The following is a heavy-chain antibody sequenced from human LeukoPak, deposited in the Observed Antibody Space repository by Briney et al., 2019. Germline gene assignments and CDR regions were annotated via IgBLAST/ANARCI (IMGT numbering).Heavy chain of an antibody. D-gene: IGHD3-16*02. J-gene: IGHJ4*02. Sequence: SETLSLTCTVSGGSISSSSYYWGWIRQPPGTGLEWIGSIYYSGSTYYNPSPKSRVTISVDTSKNQFSLKLSSVTAADTAVYYCARPGYDYVWGSYRLSYYFDYWGQGTLVTVSS. CDR2: IYYSGST. CDR1: GGSISSSSYY. V-gene: IGHV4-39*01. CDR3: ARPGYDYVWGSYRLSYYFDY.